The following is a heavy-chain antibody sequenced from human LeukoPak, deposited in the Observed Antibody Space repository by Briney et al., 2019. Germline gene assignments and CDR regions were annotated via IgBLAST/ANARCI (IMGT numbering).Heavy chain of an antibody. CDR2: IKQDESEK. CDR1: RFTLSSYW. V-gene: IGHV3-7*01. CDR3: AREVVGAPDL. D-gene: IGHD2-15*01. J-gene: IGHJ2*01. Sequence: GGSLRLSCAASRFTLSSYWMTWVRQAPGKGLEWVANIKQDESEKYYVDSVKGRFTISRDNAKNSLYLQMNSLRAEETAVYYCAREVVGAPDLWGRGTLVTVSS.